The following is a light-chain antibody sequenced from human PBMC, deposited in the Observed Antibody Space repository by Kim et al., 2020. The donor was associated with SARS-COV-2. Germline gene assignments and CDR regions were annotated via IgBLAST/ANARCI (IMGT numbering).Light chain of an antibody. CDR2: GTS. CDR1: QSVSSAY. Sequence: EIVLTQSPGTLSLSPGERATLSCRAGQSVSSAYLAWYQQKPGQAPRLLIYGTSSRATGIPDRFSGSGSGTDFTLTISRLEPEDFAVYYCQKYGGTLPRLTFGGGTKVDIK. J-gene: IGKJ4*01. CDR3: QKYGGTLPRLT. V-gene: IGKV3-20*01.